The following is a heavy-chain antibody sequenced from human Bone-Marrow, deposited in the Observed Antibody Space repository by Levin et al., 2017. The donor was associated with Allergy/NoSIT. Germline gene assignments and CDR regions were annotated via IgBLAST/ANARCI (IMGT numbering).Heavy chain of an antibody. V-gene: IGHV3-23*01. Sequence: PGGSLRLSCAASGFTVSDYAMHWIRQAPGKGLEWVSTISGGGHYRYYADSVKGRFSISRDNSNNTLFLHLNTLSADDTAIYHCAKDSSPYDSINCFDPWGQGTLVVVSS. CDR2: ISGGGHYR. CDR1: GFTVSDYA. CDR3: AKDSSPYDSINCFDP. D-gene: IGHD3-16*01. J-gene: IGHJ5*02.